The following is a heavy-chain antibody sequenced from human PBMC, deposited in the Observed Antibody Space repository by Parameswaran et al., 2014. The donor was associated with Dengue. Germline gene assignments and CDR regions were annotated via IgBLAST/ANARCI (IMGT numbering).Heavy chain of an antibody. D-gene: IGHD6-19*01. V-gene: IGHV5-10-1*01. Sequence: VRQMPGKGLEWMGRIDPSDSYTNYSPSFQGHVTISADKSISTAYLQWSSLKASDTAMYYCATKYSSGWYRVYGMDVWGQGTTVTVSS. J-gene: IGHJ6*02. CDR3: ATKYSSGWYRVYGMDV. CDR2: IDPSDSYT.